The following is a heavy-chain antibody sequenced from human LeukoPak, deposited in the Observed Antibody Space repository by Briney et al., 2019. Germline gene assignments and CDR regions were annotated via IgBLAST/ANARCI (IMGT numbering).Heavy chain of an antibody. CDR3: ARGRYCSSTSCYTGRSYYYYYMDV. CDR2: INHSGST. J-gene: IGHJ6*03. V-gene: IGHV4-34*01. D-gene: IGHD2-2*02. Sequence: PSQTLSLTCAVYGGSFSGYYWSWIRQPPGKGLEWIGEINHSGSTNYNPSLKSRVTISVDTSKNQFSLKLSSLTAADTAVYYCARGRYCSSTSCYTGRSYYYYYMDVWGKGTTVTVSS. CDR1: GGSFSGYY.